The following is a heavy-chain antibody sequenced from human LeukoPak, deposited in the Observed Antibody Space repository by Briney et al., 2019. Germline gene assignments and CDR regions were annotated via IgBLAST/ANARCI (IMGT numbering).Heavy chain of an antibody. CDR2: ISYDGSNK. CDR3: AKYDNWFDP. Sequence: GGSLRLSCAASGFTFSSYGMHWVRQAPGKGLEWVAVISYDGSNKYYADSVKGRFTISRDNSKNTLYLQMNSLRAEDAAVYYCAKYDNWFDPWGQGTLVTVSS. J-gene: IGHJ5*02. V-gene: IGHV3-30*18. CDR1: GFTFSSYG.